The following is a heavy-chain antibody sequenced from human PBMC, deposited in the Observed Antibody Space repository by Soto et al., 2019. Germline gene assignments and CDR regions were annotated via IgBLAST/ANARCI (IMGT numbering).Heavy chain of an antibody. CDR2: ISSSSSYI. Sequence: EVQLVESGGGLVKPGGSLRLSCAASGFTFSSYSMNWVRQAPGKGPEWVSSISSSSSYIYYADSVKGRFTISRDNAKNSLYLQMNSLRAEDTGVYYCARPEYYYDSRGYYGYWGQGTLVTVSS. J-gene: IGHJ4*02. D-gene: IGHD3-22*01. CDR1: GFTFSSYS. CDR3: ARPEYYYDSRGYYGY. V-gene: IGHV3-21*01.